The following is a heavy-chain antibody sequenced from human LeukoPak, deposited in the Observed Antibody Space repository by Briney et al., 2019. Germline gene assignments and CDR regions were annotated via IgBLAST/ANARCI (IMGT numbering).Heavy chain of an antibody. CDR3: ARDQAVAGTTDAFDI. V-gene: IGHV1-69*01. D-gene: IGHD6-19*01. CDR1: GGTFSSYG. J-gene: IGHJ3*02. CDR2: IIPIFGTR. Sequence: SVRVSRKASGGTFSSYGFSWVRQAPGQGLEWMGGIIPIFGTRKYAQKFQGRVMITADESTSTAYMELGSLRSEDTAVYYCARDQAVAGTTDAFDIWGQGTMITVSS.